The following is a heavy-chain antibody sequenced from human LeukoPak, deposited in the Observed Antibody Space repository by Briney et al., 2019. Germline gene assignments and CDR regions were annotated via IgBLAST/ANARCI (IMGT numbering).Heavy chain of an antibody. V-gene: IGHV3-64*02. CDR2: ISSNGGGT. Sequence: GGSLRLSCAASGFTFSNYAMHWVRQAPGKGLEYVSVISSNGGGTYYADSVKGRFTISRDNSKNTLFLQMNSLRADDTAVYYCAKDPNGDYVGAFDSWGQGTMVSVSS. J-gene: IGHJ3*01. D-gene: IGHD4-17*01. CDR1: GFTFSNYA. CDR3: AKDPNGDYVGAFDS.